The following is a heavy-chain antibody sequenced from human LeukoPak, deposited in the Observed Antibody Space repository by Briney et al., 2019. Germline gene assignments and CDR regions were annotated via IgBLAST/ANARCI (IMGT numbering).Heavy chain of an antibody. V-gene: IGHV5-51*01. CDR1: GYRFTSYW. J-gene: IGHJ4*02. CDR2: IYPGGSDT. Sequence: GESLKTSCKGSGYRFTSYWIGWVRQMPGKGLEWMGIIYPGGSDTRYSPSLQGQVTISADKSISTAYLQWSSLKASDTAMYYCARRGIAVAAHPDYWGQGTLVTVSS. CDR3: ARRGIAVAAHPDY. D-gene: IGHD6-19*01.